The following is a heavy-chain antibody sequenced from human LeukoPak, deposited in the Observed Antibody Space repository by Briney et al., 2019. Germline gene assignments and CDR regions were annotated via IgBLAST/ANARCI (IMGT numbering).Heavy chain of an antibody. D-gene: IGHD3-10*01. CDR3: AKKLFTGMGFYFDS. CDR2: ISGSGSNT. V-gene: IGHV3-23*01. CDR1: GFTFSSYA. Sequence: GGSLRLSCAASGFTFSSYAISWVRQAPGKGLEWVSAISGSGSNTYYPGSVKGRFTISRDNSKNTLYLQMNSLRAGDTALYYCAKKLFTGMGFYFDSWGQGTLVTVSS. J-gene: IGHJ4*02.